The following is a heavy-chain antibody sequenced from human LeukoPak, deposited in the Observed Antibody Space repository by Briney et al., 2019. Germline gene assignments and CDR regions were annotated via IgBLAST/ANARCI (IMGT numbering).Heavy chain of an antibody. CDR1: GYTFTSYY. CDR3: ARTYYYDSSGYYYGDY. CDR2: INPSGGST. D-gene: IGHD3-22*01. V-gene: IGHV1-46*01. Sequence: GASVKVSCKASGYTFTSYYMHWVRQAPGQGLEGMGIINPSGGSTSYAQKFQGRVTITTDESTSTVYMELSSLRSEDTAVYYCARTYYYDSSGYYYGDYWGQGTLVTVSS. J-gene: IGHJ4*02.